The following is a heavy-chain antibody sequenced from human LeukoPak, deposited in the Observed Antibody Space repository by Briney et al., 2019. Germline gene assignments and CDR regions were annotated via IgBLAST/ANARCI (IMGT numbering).Heavy chain of an antibody. CDR2: IYPGDSDT. CDR1: AYIFSTYW. V-gene: IGHV5-51*01. D-gene: IGHD1-26*01. Sequence: GESLKISCQGSAYIFSTYWIGWVRQVPGKGLEWMGIIYPGDSDTRYSPSFQGQVTISADKSISTAYLQWSSLKASDTAMYYCARIEWELPGIYYYYYMDVWGKGTTVTVSS. J-gene: IGHJ6*03. CDR3: ARIEWELPGIYYYYYMDV.